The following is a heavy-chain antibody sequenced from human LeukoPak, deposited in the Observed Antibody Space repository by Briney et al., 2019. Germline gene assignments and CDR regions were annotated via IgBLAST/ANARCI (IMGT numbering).Heavy chain of an antibody. Sequence: KPSETLSLTCTVSGGSISSYYWSWIRQPPGKGLEWIGYISYSGSTNYNPSLKSRVTISVDTSKNQFSLKLSSVTAADTAVYYCAREGPTGTRSRWFDPWGQGTLVTVSS. D-gene: IGHD1-1*01. CDR3: AREGPTGTRSRWFDP. J-gene: IGHJ5*02. V-gene: IGHV4-59*01. CDR2: ISYSGST. CDR1: GGSISSYY.